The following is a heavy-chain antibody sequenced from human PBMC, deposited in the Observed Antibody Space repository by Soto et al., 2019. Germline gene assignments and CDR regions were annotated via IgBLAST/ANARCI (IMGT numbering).Heavy chain of an antibody. CDR3: VRQVFGALHGHVDV. CDR2: IRDSGST. CDR1: GGSISNHN. Sequence: QVQLQESGPGLVKPSETLSLICSDSGGSISNHNCGWIRLPPGKGLEGIGYIRDSGSTSYNPSLSSRVIVSLDTSKKELSLILYSVTAVGTAVYYCVRQVFGALHGHVDVWGQGTTVTVSS. D-gene: IGHD3-10*01. J-gene: IGHJ6*02. V-gene: IGHV4-59*08.